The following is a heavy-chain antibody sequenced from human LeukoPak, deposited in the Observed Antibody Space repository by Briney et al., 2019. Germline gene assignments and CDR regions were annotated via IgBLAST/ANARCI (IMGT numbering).Heavy chain of an antibody. CDR3: ARDMEQLVGRAYYYYYYMDV. V-gene: IGHV1-18*01. J-gene: IGHJ6*03. CDR2: ISAYNGNT. CDR1: GYTFTSYG. Sequence: GASVKVSCKASGYTFTSYGISWVRQAPGQGLEWMGWISAYNGNTNYAQKLQGRVTMTTDTSTSTAYMELRSLRSDDTAVYYCARDMEQLVGRAYYYYYYMDVWGKGTTVTVSS. D-gene: IGHD6-6*01.